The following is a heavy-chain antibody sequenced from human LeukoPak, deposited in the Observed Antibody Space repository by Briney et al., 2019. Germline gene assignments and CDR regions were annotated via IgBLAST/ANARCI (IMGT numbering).Heavy chain of an antibody. J-gene: IGHJ5*02. V-gene: IGHV4-39*01. CDR2: IRYSGST. D-gene: IGHD5/OR15-5a*01. CDR1: GGSISSNTYF. Sequence: SETLSLTCNVSGGSISSNTYFWGWIRRPPGKGLEWIGSIRYSGSTYYNPSLKSRVTISVDTFKNQFSLNLSSLTAADTAVYYCATSDTVSTYNWFDPWGQGTLVTVS. CDR3: ATSDTVSTYNWFDP.